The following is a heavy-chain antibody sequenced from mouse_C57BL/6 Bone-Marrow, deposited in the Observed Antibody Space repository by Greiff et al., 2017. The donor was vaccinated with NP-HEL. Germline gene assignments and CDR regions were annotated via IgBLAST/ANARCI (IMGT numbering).Heavy chain of an antibody. V-gene: IGHV1-82*01. CDR2: IYPGDGDT. Sequence: VQLQESGPELVKPGASVKISCKASGYAFSSSWMNWVKQRPGKGLEWIGRIYPGDGDTNYNGKFKGKATLTADKSSSTAYMQLSSLTSEDSAVYFCAKDGLHWYFDVWGTGTTVTVSS. D-gene: IGHD2-3*01. CDR3: AKDGLHWYFDV. J-gene: IGHJ1*03. CDR1: GYAFSSSW.